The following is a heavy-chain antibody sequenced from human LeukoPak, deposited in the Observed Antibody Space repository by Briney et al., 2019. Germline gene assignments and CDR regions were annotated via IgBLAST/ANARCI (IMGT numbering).Heavy chain of an antibody. V-gene: IGHV1-2*02. CDR2: INPNSGGT. Sequence: ASVKVSCKASGYTFTGYYMHWVRQAPRQGLEWMGWINPNSGGTNYAQKFQGRVTMTRDTSISTAYMELSRLRSDDTAVYYCATSSQGYDILTGYYREDWFDPWGQGTLVTVSS. D-gene: IGHD3-9*01. J-gene: IGHJ5*02. CDR3: ATSSQGYDILTGYYREDWFDP. CDR1: GYTFTGYY.